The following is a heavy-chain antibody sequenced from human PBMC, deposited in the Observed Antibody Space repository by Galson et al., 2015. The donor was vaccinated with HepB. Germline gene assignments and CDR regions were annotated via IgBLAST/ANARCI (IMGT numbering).Heavy chain of an antibody. CDR1: GFTFSSYW. Sequence: SLRLSCAASGFTFSSYWMSWVRQAPGKGLEWVANIKQDGSEKYYVDSVKGRFTISRDNAKNSLYLQMNSLRAEDTAVYYCARVKYCGGDCYYYFDYWGQGALVTVSS. CDR3: ARVKYCGGDCYYYFDY. CDR2: IKQDGSEK. V-gene: IGHV3-7*03. D-gene: IGHD2-21*02. J-gene: IGHJ4*02.